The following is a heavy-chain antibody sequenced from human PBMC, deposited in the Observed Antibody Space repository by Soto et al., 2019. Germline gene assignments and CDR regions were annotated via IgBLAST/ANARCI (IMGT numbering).Heavy chain of an antibody. CDR1: GTSVSSGSYY. CDR3: ARRYYYGSNWFGP. D-gene: IGHD3-10*01. CDR2: IYYDGSS. J-gene: IGHJ5*02. V-gene: IGHV4-61*01. Sequence: TPSLTCTVSGTSVSSGSYYWSWIRQPPGKGLEWIGYIYYDGSSIYNPSLKSRLTISLDTSKNQFSLKLTSMTAADTAVYYCARRYYYGSNWFGPWGPGTLVTVSS.